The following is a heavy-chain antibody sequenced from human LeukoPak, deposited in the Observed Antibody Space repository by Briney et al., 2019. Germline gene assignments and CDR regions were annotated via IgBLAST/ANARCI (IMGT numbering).Heavy chain of an antibody. Sequence: GGPLRLSCAASGFTFKTYGMHWVRQAPGKGLEWVALIWYDGSENYYADSVEGRFTISRDNPKNTLYLQMNNLRAEDTALYYCARDSADGGKSGYYFDYWGQGTLVTVSS. CDR2: IWYDGSEN. J-gene: IGHJ4*02. CDR3: ARDSADGGKSGYYFDY. V-gene: IGHV3-33*01. CDR1: GFTFKTYG. D-gene: IGHD4-23*01.